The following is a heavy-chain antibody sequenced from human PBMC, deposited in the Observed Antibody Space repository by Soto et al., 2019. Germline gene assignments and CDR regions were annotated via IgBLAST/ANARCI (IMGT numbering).Heavy chain of an antibody. V-gene: IGHV1-8*01. CDR3: ARGPYGDYQWAEYFQH. J-gene: IGHJ1*01. D-gene: IGHD4-17*01. CDR2: MKPNSGNT. Sequence: ASVKVSCKASGYTFTSYDINWVRQATGQGLEWMGWMKPNSGNTGYAQKFQGRVTMTRNTSISTAYMELSSLRSEDTAVYYCARGPYGDYQWAEYFQHWGQGTLVTVSS. CDR1: GYTFTSYD.